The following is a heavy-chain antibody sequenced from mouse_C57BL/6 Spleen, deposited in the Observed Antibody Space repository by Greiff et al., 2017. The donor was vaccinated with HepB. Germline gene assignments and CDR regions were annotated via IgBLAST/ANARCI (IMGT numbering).Heavy chain of an antibody. CDR1: GYAFSSSW. J-gene: IGHJ2*01. CDR2: IYPGDGDT. Sequence: VQLQQSGPELVKPGASVKISCKASGYAFSSSWMNWVKQRPGKGLEWIGRIYPGDGDTNYNGKFKGKATLTADKSSSTAYMQLSSLTSEDSAVYFCARGDYPVYFDYWGQGTTLTVSS. V-gene: IGHV1-82*01. CDR3: ARGDYPVYFDY. D-gene: IGHD5-5*01.